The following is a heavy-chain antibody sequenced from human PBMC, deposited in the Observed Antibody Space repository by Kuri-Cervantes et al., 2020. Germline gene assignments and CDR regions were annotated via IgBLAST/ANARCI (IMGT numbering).Heavy chain of an antibody. CDR2: IKQDGSEK. CDR3: ARDGDLTGYYWDYYGMDV. J-gene: IGHJ6*02. Sequence: ETLSLTCAASGFTFSSYWMSWVRQAPGKWLEWVANIKQDGSEKYYVDSVKGRFTISRDNAKNSLYLQMNSLRAEDTAVYYCARDGDLTGYYWDYYGMDVWGQGTTVTVSS. V-gene: IGHV3-7*01. D-gene: IGHD3-9*01. CDR1: GFTFSSYW.